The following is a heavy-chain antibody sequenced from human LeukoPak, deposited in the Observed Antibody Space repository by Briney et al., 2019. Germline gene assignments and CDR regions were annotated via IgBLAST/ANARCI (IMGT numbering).Heavy chain of an antibody. D-gene: IGHD5-18*01. Sequence: KPSETLSLTCAVYGGSFSGYYWSWIRQPPGKGLEWIGEINHSGSTNYNPSLKSRVTISVDTSKNQFSLKLSSVTAADTAVYYCVRSEYSYGADAFDIWGQGTMVTVSS. V-gene: IGHV4-34*01. J-gene: IGHJ3*02. CDR3: VRSEYSYGADAFDI. CDR1: GGSFSGYY. CDR2: INHSGST.